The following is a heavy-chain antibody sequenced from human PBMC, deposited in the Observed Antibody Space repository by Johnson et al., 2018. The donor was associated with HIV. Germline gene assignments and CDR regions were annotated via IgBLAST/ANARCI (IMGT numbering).Heavy chain of an antibody. D-gene: IGHD6-25*01. CDR2: ISYDGSNK. V-gene: IGHV3-30*18. J-gene: IGHJ3*02. CDR3: AKGGWWEGLEVKVAAAFDI. Sequence: QVQLVESGGGLVKPGGSLRLSCAASRFIFSDYYMSWIRQAPGKGLEWVAVISYDGSNKYYADSVKGRFTISRDNSKNTLYLQMNSLRAEDTAGYYCAKGGWWEGLEVKVAAAFDIWGQGTMVTVSS. CDR1: RFIFSDYY.